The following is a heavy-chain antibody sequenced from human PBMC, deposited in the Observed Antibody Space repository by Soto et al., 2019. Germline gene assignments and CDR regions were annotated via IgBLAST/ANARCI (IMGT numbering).Heavy chain of an antibody. V-gene: IGHV4-61*01. CDR3: ATRVGATPPRT. J-gene: IGHJ5*02. D-gene: IGHD1-26*01. CDR1: GGSVSSDSYH. Sequence: QVQLQESGPGLVKPSETLSLSCTVSGGSVSSDSYHWCWMRQPPGKGLEWIGNIYYSGSTNYNPSLKSRVTISLDTSKNQFSLKLSSVTAADTAVYYCATRVGATPPRTWGQGTLVIVSS. CDR2: IYYSGST.